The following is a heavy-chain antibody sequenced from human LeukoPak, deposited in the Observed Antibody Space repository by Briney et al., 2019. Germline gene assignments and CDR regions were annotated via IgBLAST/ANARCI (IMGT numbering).Heavy chain of an antibody. CDR1: GYTFTRYY. CDR2: INPNSCGT. V-gene: IGHV1-2*02. D-gene: IGHD1-26*01. Sequence: ASVKVSCKASGYTFTRYYMHWVGQAPGQGRDGMGWINPNSCGTNYAQKFQGRVTMTRDTSIRTAYMELSRVRYDDTDVYYCARDPGATLPFDYWGQGTLVTVSS. J-gene: IGHJ4*02. CDR3: ARDPGATLPFDY.